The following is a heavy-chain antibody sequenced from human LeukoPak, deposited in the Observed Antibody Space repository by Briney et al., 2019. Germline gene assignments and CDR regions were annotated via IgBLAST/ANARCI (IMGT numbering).Heavy chain of an antibody. CDR2: ISSSSTYM. V-gene: IGHV3-21*01. CDR3: ARELDPTFDY. Sequence: GGSLRLSCAASGFTFSAYSMNWVRQAPGKGLEWVSSISSSSTYMYYADSVKGRFTISRDNAKNSLYLQMNSLTAEDTAVYYCARELDPTFDYWGQGTLVSVSS. J-gene: IGHJ4*02. CDR1: GFTFSAYS.